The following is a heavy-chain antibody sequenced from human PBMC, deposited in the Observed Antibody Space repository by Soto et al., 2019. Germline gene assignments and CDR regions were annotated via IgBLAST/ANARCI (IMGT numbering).Heavy chain of an antibody. D-gene: IGHD6-19*01. CDR1: CGSLRSYF. V-gene: IGHV4-59*08. CDR2: IYYSGST. Sequence: SGTLSLTRPVSCGSLRSYFWSRVRQPPGKGLEWIGYIYYSGSTNYNPSLKSRVTISVDTSKNQFSLKLSSVTAADTAVYYCARHRSARVAVAEFDYWGQGTLVTVSS. CDR3: ARHRSARVAVAEFDY. J-gene: IGHJ4*02.